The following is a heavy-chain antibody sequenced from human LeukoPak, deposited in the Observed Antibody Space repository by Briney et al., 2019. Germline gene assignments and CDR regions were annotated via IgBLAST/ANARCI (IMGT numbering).Heavy chain of an antibody. V-gene: IGHV4-59*01. J-gene: IGHJ3*02. CDR3: ARDRGATHNAFDI. Sequence: KPSETLSLTCTVSGGSISSYYWSWIRQPPGKGLEWIGYIYYSGSTNYNPSLKSRVTISVATSKNQFSLKLSSVTAADTAVYYCARDRGATHNAFDIWGQGTMVTVSS. CDR2: IYYSGST. CDR1: GGSISSYY. D-gene: IGHD5-12*01.